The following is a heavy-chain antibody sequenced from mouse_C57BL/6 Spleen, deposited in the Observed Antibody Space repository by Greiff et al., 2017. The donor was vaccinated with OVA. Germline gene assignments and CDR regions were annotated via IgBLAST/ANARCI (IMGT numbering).Heavy chain of an antibody. CDR1: GYTFTSYW. D-gene: IGHD2-4*01. CDR2: INPSNGRT. Sequence: QVQLKQSGTELVKPGASVKLSCKASGYTFTSYWMHWVKQRPGQGLEWIGNINPSNGRTNYNEKFKSKATLTVDKSSSTAYMQLSSLTSEDSAVYYCARLGLRQGTMDYWGQGTSVTVSS. CDR3: ARLGLRQGTMDY. V-gene: IGHV1-53*01. J-gene: IGHJ4*01.